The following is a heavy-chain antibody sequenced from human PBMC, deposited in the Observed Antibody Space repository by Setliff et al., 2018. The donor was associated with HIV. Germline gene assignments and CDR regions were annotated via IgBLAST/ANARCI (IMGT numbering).Heavy chain of an antibody. Sequence: ASVKVSCKASGYTFTGYYMHWVRQAPGQGLEWMGRINPNSGGTNYAQKCQGRVTMTRDTSISKAYMELSRLRSDDTAVYYCARGTRVGANDAFDIWGQGTLVTVSS. J-gene: IGHJ3*02. V-gene: IGHV1-2*06. CDR3: ARGTRVGANDAFDI. CDR2: INPNSGGT. CDR1: GYTFTGYY. D-gene: IGHD1-26*01.